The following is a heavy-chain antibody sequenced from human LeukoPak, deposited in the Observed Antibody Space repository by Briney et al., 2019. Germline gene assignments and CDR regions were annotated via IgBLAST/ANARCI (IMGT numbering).Heavy chain of an antibody. CDR2: INPKSGGR. V-gene: IGHV1-2*06. CDR1: GYTFTGYY. CDR3: ARDHSRQLS. Sequence: GASVKVSCKASGYTFTGYYMHWVGQAPGKGLEWMGRINPKSGGRNYAQKFQRRVTMTSDTSISTAYMELSRLRSDDTAVYYCARDHSRQLSWGQGTLVTVSS. D-gene: IGHD1-1*01. J-gene: IGHJ1*01.